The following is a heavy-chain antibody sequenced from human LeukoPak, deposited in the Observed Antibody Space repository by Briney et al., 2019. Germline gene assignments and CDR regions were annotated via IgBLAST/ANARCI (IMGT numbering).Heavy chain of an antibody. V-gene: IGHV3-23*01. Sequence: GGSLRLSCAASGFTFSSYGMSWVRQAPGKGLDWVSGISGSGGMTYYADSVKGRFTISRDNSKNKLYMQMNSLRAEDTAVYYCAKEGRGVIPDCWGQGTLVSVCS. CDR2: ISGSGGMT. D-gene: IGHD3-10*01. CDR3: AKEGRGVIPDC. CDR1: GFTFSSYG. J-gene: IGHJ4*02.